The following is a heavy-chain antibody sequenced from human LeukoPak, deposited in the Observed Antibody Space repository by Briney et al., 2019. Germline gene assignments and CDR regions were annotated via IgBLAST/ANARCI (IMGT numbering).Heavy chain of an antibody. J-gene: IGHJ4*02. CDR2: MNPNSGNT. D-gene: IGHD6-13*01. CDR1: GYTFTSYG. CDR3: ARAGSSWYGGTL. V-gene: IGHV1-8*02. Sequence: ASVKVSCKASGYTFTSYGISWVRQAPGQGLEWMGWMNPNSGNTGYAQKFQGRVTMTRNTSISTAYMELSSLRSEDTAVYYCARAGSSWYGGTLWGQGTLVTVSS.